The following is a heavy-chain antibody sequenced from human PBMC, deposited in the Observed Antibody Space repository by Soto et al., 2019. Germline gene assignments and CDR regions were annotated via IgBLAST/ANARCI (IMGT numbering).Heavy chain of an antibody. D-gene: IGHD2-2*01. CDR3: ARESWSSTGAAFDS. J-gene: IGHJ5*01. CDR2: ISHTSITI. V-gene: IGHV3-48*02. Sequence: PGGSLRLSCAASRFTFSSPVMNWVRQAPGKGLEWVSYISHTSITIYYADSCKGRFTISRDNAKNALYLQMNGLRDEDTAVYYCARESWSSTGAAFDSWGQGTRVTVXS. CDR1: RFTFSSPV.